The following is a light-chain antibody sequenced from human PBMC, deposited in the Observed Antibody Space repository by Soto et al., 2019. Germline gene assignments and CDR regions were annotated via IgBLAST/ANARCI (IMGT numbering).Light chain of an antibody. CDR2: AAS. V-gene: IGKV1-5*01. J-gene: IGKJ4*01. CDR1: QSLNTC. CDR3: QQYASYPRT. Sequence: DIQLTQSPSTLSASVGDRVTITCRASQSLNTCLAWCQQKPGKAPKLLIFAASHLEGGVPSRFSGSGSGTEFTLTISSLQPEDFATYYCQQYASYPRTFGEGTKVEIK.